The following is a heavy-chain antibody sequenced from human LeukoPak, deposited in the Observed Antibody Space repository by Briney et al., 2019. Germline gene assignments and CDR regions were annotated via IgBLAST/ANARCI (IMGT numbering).Heavy chain of an antibody. CDR1: GGTFSSYA. V-gene: IGHV1-69*05. D-gene: IGHD1-7*01. Sequence: GASVKASCKASGGTFSSYAISWVRQAPGQGLEGMGGIIPIFGTANYAQKFQGRVTITTDESTSTAYMELSSLRSEDTAVYYCARANYAGANWFDPWGQGTLVTVSS. CDR2: IIPIFGTA. J-gene: IGHJ5*02. CDR3: ARANYAGANWFDP.